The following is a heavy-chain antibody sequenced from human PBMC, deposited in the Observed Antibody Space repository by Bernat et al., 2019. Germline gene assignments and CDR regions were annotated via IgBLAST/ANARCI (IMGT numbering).Heavy chain of an antibody. CDR3: ANSVPAVVPAAMGNYYYYGMDV. CDR2: ISGSGVST. V-gene: IGHV3-23*01. J-gene: IGHJ6*02. Sequence: EVQLLESGGGLVQPGGSLRLSCAASGFTFSSYAMSWVRQAPGKGLEWVSAISGSGVSTYYADSAKGRFAICRDNSTNTLYLQMNSLRAEDTAVYYCANSVPAVVPAAMGNYYYYGMDVWGQGTTVTVSS. CDR1: GFTFSSYA. D-gene: IGHD2-2*01.